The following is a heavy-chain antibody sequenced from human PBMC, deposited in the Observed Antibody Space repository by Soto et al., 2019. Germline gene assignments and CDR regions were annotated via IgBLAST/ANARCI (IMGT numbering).Heavy chain of an antibody. CDR1: GYTFTSYD. CDR3: AGGFFDILTAGKFDY. D-gene: IGHD3-9*01. Sequence: QVQLVQSGAEVKKPGASVKVSCKASGYTFTSYDINWVRQATGQGLEWMGWMNPNSGNTGYAQKFQGRVTMTRNTSISTAYMGLSSLRSDDTAVYYCAGGFFDILTAGKFDYCVQGTLVTVSS. CDR2: MNPNSGNT. V-gene: IGHV1-8*01. J-gene: IGHJ4*02.